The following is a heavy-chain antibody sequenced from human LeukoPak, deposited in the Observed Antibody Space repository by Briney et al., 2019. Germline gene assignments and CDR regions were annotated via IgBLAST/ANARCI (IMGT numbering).Heavy chain of an antibody. CDR2: IYSDGSST. CDR3: ARALDGSGSRSFDY. J-gene: IGHJ4*02. D-gene: IGHD3-10*01. V-gene: IGHV3-74*01. CDR1: GFTFSSYW. Sequence: GGSLRLSCAASGFTFSSYWMHWVRQAPGKGLVWVSRIYSDGSSTNYADSVKGRFTISRDNSKNTLYLQMDSLRAEDTAVYYCARALDGSGSRSFDYWGQGTLVTVSS.